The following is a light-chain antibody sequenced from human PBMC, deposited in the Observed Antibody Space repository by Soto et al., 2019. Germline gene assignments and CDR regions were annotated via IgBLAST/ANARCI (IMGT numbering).Light chain of an antibody. CDR2: GAS. CDR3: QQYGGSPFT. CDR1: QSIFNNY. V-gene: IGKV3-20*01. J-gene: IGKJ2*01. Sequence: EIVLTKSPGTLSLSPRERATLSCRASQSIFNNYLAWYQQKPGQAPRLLVYGASFRATGIPDRFSGSGSGTDFTLTISRLEPEDFAVYYCQQYGGSPFTFGQGTRLEIK.